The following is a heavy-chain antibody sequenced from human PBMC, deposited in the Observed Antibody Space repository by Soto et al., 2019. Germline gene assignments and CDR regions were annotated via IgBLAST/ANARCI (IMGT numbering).Heavy chain of an antibody. Sequence: EVQLVESGGNLAQPGGSLRLSCAASGFTFSTYPMHWVRQGPGTGLEYVAGISGNGGSTHYANSVKGRFTISRDNSKSTRDVQMGSLRAEDMAVYYCARDYCPGGVCYTIFDYWGQGTLVTVSS. J-gene: IGHJ4*02. D-gene: IGHD2-8*02. V-gene: IGHV3-64*01. CDR1: GFTFSTYP. CDR3: ARDYCPGGVCYTIFDY. CDR2: ISGNGGST.